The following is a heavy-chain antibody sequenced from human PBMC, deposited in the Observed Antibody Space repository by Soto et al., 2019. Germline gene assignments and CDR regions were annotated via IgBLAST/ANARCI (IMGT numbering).Heavy chain of an antibody. CDR1: GYDLSDHY. D-gene: IGHD3-10*01. J-gene: IGHJ4*02. CDR2: ISPDGGST. V-gene: IGHV1-46*01. Sequence: ASVKVSCKASGYDLSDHYIHWVRQAPGQGLEWMGIISPDGGSTKYSQKFQARITMTRDTSTSTVYMELSSLRSEDTAVYYCARAPRGGVIIVITSAQIDYWGQGTLVTVSS. CDR3: ARAPRGGVIIVITSAQIDY.